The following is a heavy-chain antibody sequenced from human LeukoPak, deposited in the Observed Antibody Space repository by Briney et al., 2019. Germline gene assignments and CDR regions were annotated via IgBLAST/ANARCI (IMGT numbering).Heavy chain of an antibody. CDR3: TRDLGVDTTMIFFDY. CDR2: IIPILGIA. D-gene: IGHD5-18*01. J-gene: IGHJ4*02. Sequence: SVKVSCKASGGTFSSYAISWVRQAPGQGLEWMGRIIPILGIANYAQKFQGRVTMTTDTSTSTAYMEVRSLRSDDTAVYYCTRDLGVDTTMIFFDYWGQGSLVTVSS. CDR1: GGTFSSYA. V-gene: IGHV1-69*04.